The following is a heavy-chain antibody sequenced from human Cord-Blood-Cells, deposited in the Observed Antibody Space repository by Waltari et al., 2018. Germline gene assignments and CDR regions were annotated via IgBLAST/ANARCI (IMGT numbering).Heavy chain of an antibody. V-gene: IGHV4-34*01. CDR3: ARGGGRNGADY. CDR1: GGSFSGYY. J-gene: IGHJ4*02. D-gene: IGHD3-16*01. Sequence: QVQLQPWGAGLLKPSETLSLTCAVYGGSFSGYYWSWIRQPPGKGLEWIGEINHSGSTNYNPSLKSRVTISVDTSKNQFSLKLSSVTAADTAVYYCARGGGRNGADYWGQGTLVTVSS. CDR2: INHSGST.